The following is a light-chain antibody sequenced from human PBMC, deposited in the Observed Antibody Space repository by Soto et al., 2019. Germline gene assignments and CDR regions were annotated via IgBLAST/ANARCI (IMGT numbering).Light chain of an antibody. Sequence: ETGLTQTGGNVSLSREERATLSCRAGQRVSSNYLAWYQQKPGQAPRLLIYAASSRATGIPDRFSVSGSETDFTLTIDGREPEDFVVYYCQQYGYSPSTVGQGTRLEI. J-gene: IGKJ5*01. CDR3: QQYGYSPST. V-gene: IGKV3-20*01. CDR1: QRVSSNY. CDR2: AAS.